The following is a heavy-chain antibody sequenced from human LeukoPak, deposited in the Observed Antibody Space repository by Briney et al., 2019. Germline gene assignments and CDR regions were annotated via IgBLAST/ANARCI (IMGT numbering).Heavy chain of an antibody. CDR3: AKDPGGSGYSWYGMDV. Sequence: GGSLRLSCAASGFTFSSYAMSWVRQAPGKGLEWVSYISSSSSTIYYADSVKGRFTISRDNAKNSLYLQMNSLRAEDTAVYYCAKDPGGSGYSWYGMDVWGQGTTVTVSS. D-gene: IGHD3-3*01. V-gene: IGHV3-48*01. CDR1: GFTFSSYA. CDR2: ISSSSSTI. J-gene: IGHJ6*02.